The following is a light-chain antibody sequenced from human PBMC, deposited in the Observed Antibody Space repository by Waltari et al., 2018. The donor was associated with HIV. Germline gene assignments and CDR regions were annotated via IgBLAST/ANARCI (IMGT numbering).Light chain of an antibody. V-gene: IGLV2-23*01. Sequence: QSALTQPASVSGSPGQSIPISRTGTSSDVGNYTIVPWYQHHPGKAPKLIIYEAIKRPSGVSDRISGSKSASTASLTISGLQADDEADYFCSSYGGSSIWLFGGGTKLTVL. J-gene: IGLJ2*01. CDR3: SSYGGSSIWL. CDR2: EAI. CDR1: SSDVGNYTI.